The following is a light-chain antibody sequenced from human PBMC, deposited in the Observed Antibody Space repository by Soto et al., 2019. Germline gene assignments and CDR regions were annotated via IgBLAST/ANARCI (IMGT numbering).Light chain of an antibody. CDR1: ISNVGAGYD. V-gene: IGLV1-40*01. CDR3: QSYDSGLNNYV. Sequence: QSVLTQPPSVSGASGQRVTISCTGSISNVGAGYDVHWYQQLPGTAPKLLLYANTNRPSGVPDRFSGSNSGTSASLAITGLQADDEGDYYCQSYDSGLNNYVFGTGTKLTVL. CDR2: ANT. J-gene: IGLJ1*01.